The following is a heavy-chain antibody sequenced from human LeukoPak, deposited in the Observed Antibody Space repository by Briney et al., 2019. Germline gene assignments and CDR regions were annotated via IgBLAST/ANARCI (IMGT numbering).Heavy chain of an antibody. Sequence: GGSLRLSCAASGFTFSRYAVHWVRLAPGKGLEWVAVISYDGRNKHYPDSVKGRFTISRDISTDTLWLQMDSLRTEDTAVYYCAKGPLRGTAAAIDYWGQGTLVTVSS. J-gene: IGHJ4*02. CDR1: GFTFSRYA. V-gene: IGHV3-30*04. CDR2: ISYDGRNK. D-gene: IGHD2-2*01. CDR3: AKGPLRGTAAAIDY.